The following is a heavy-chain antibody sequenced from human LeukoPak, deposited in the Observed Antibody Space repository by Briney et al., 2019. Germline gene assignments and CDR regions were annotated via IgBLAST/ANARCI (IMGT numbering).Heavy chain of an antibody. CDR3: ARVSGGFVDYVWGSYRQGNYDSSGYYAS. Sequence: ASVKVSCKASGYTFTSYDINWVRQATGQGLEWMGWMNPNSGNTGYAQKFQGRVTMTRNASISTAYMELSSLRSEDTAVYYCARVSGGFVDYVWGSYRQGNYDSSGYYASWGQGTLVTVSS. CDR1: GYTFTSYD. J-gene: IGHJ5*02. CDR2: MNPNSGNT. D-gene: IGHD3-16*02. V-gene: IGHV1-8*01.